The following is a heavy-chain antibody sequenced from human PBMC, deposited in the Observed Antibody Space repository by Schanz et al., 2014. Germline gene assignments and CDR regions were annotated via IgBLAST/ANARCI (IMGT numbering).Heavy chain of an antibody. CDR2: MYINSGST. CDR1: GFTVNTNY. D-gene: IGHD3-16*01. V-gene: IGHV3-66*03. J-gene: IGHJ5*02. CDR3: ARVETFNYDDITLYHHFFDP. Sequence: EVQLVESGGGLIQPGGSLRLSCAVSGFTVNTNYMSWVRQAPGKGLEWISSMYINSGSTQYADSVKGRFTISRDNSRNTVFLQMNSLKPEDMAIYYCARVETFNYDDITLYHHFFDPWGQGTLVTVSS.